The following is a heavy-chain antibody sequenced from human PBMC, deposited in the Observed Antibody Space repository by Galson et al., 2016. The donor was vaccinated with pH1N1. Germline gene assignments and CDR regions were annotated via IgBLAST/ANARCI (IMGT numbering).Heavy chain of an antibody. D-gene: IGHD4-23*01. Sequence: SLRLSCAASGGTFDDYAMHWVRQAPGKGLEWVSRISWIGLSTDYADSLKGRFTISSDNSKNSLYLHMNSLRAEDTALYYCAKSEGYYGGYFDYWGQGTLVTVSS. CDR1: GGTFDDYA. V-gene: IGHV3-43D*03. CDR2: ISWIGLST. CDR3: AKSEGYYGGYFDY. J-gene: IGHJ4*02.